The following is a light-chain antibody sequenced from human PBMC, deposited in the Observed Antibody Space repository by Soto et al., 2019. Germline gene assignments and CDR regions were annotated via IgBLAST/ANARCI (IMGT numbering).Light chain of an antibody. V-gene: IGKV3-20*01. CDR3: QQYGTSPLT. CDR2: GAS. J-gene: IGKJ1*01. CDR1: QSVSSSS. Sequence: EIVLTQSPGTLSLSPGERAALSCRASQSVSSSSLAWYQQKPGQAPRLLVYGASSRATGVPDRFSGSGSGTHFTLVISSLRPQDFALYFCQQYGTSPLTFSQGTKVESK.